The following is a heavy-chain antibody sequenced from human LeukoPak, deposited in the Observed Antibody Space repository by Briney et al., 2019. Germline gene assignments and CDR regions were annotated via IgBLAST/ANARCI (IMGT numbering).Heavy chain of an antibody. V-gene: IGHV4-59*01. Sequence: SETLSLTCAVSGGSISSYYWSWIRQPPGKGLEWIGFFYYSGSTNYNPSLKSRVTISVDTSKNHFSLKLSSVTAADTAVYYCVRAYDYWGQGTLVTVSS. CDR2: FYYSGST. J-gene: IGHJ4*02. CDR3: VRAYDY. CDR1: GGSISSYY.